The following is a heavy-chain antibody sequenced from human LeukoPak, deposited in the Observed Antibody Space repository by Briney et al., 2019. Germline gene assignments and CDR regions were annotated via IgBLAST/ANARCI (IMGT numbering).Heavy chain of an antibody. V-gene: IGHV3-30*18. J-gene: IGHJ4*02. CDR3: AKDQGIY. CDR1: GFTFSSYG. Sequence: GGSLRLSCAASGFTFSSYGMHWVRQAPGKGLEWVAVISYDGSNKYYADSVKGRFTISRDNSKNTLYLQMNSLRAGDTAVYYCAKDQGIYWGQGTLVTVSS. CDR2: ISYDGSNK.